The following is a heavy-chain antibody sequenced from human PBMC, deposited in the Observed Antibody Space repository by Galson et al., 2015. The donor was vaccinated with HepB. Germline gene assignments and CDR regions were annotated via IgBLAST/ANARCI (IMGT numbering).Heavy chain of an antibody. D-gene: IGHD6-19*01. CDR2: ISGSGGST. J-gene: IGHJ2*01. CDR3: AIESYSGRSVFCLFDF. V-gene: IGHV3-23*01. Sequence: SLRLSCAASGFTFRSYSMNWVRQAPGKGLEWVSAISGSGGSTYYADSVKGRFTISRDNSKNTLYLQMNSLSAEDTAVYYCAIESYSGRSVFCLFDFWDRGTRVTASS. CDR1: GFTFRSYS.